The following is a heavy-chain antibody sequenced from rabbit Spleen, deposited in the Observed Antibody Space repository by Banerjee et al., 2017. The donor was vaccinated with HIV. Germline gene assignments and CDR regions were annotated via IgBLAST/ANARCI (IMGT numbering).Heavy chain of an antibody. J-gene: IGHJ6*01. CDR3: ARGSAAMTMVITGFYLGL. Sequence: EESGGDLVKPEGSLTLTCTASGLSLSSSYWICWVRQTPGKGLECIACIYADRSGSTYYANWAKGRFTISRTSSTTVTLEMTSLTAADTATYFCARGSAAMTMVITGFYLGLWGPGTLVTVS. CDR1: GLSLSSSYW. CDR2: IYADRSGST. V-gene: IGHV1S45*01. D-gene: IGHD2-1*01.